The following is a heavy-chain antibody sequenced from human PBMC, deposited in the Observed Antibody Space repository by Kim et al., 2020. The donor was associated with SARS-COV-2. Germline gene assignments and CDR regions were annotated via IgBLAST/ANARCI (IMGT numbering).Heavy chain of an antibody. D-gene: IGHD6-13*01. Sequence: SVKGRFTIARDNANNSLDLQMNSLRAEDTAVYYCARGMVAAAGDYYYGMDVWGQGTTVTVSS. CDR3: ARGMVAAAGDYYYGMDV. V-gene: IGHV3-48*03. J-gene: IGHJ6*02.